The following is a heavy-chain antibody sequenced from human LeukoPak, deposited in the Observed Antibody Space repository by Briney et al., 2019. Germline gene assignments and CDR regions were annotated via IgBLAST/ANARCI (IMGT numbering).Heavy chain of an antibody. Sequence: PSETLSLTCTVSGGSISSYYWSWIRQPAGKGLEWIGRIYTSGSTNYNPSLKSRVTMSVDTSKNQFSLKLSSVTAADTAVYYCATTDILTQIHDAFDIWGQGTMVTVSS. CDR3: ATTDILTQIHDAFDI. CDR2: IYTSGST. V-gene: IGHV4-4*07. J-gene: IGHJ3*02. D-gene: IGHD3-9*01. CDR1: GGSISSYY.